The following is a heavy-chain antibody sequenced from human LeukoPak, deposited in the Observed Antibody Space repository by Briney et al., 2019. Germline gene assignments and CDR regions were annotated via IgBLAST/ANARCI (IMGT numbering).Heavy chain of an antibody. CDR3: AMMYSSTWYGY. J-gene: IGHJ4*02. CDR1: GFTFSSYA. V-gene: IGHV3-23*01. CDR2: ISGSGGST. D-gene: IGHD6-13*01. Sequence: GGSLRLFCAASGFTFSSYAMSWVRQAPGKGLEWVSAISGSGGSTYYADSVKGRFTISRDNSKNTLSLQMNSLRAEDTAVYYCAMMYSSTWYGYWGQGTLVTVSS.